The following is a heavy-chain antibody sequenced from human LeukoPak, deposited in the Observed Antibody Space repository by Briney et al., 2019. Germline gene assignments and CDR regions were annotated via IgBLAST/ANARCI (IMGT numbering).Heavy chain of an antibody. CDR3: ARDQVSGWSPDYYGMDV. CDR2: INPNSGGT. J-gene: IGHJ6*02. V-gene: IGHV1-2*02. CDR1: GYTFTGYY. Sequence: ASVKVSCTASGYTFTGYYMHWVRQAPGQGLEWMGWINPNSGGTNYAQKFQGRVTMTRDTSISTAYMELSRLRSDDTAVYYCARDQVSGWSPDYYGMDVWGQGTTVTVSS. D-gene: IGHD6-19*01.